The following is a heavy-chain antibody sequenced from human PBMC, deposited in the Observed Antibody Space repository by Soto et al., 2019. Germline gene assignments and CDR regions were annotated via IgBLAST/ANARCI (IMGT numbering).Heavy chain of an antibody. D-gene: IGHD2-2*01. Sequence: PSETLSLTCSVSGGSLSGHYWSWIRQPPGKGLEWIGYIYYDGRTHYNPALRSRSTMSADTSKNQLSLKLYSVTAADTAVYYCARDGDILVVLVDNRRHFYYCELAVWDQVTTVTVSS. CDR3: ARDGDILVVLVDNRRHFYYCELAV. J-gene: IGHJ6*02. CDR1: GGSLSGHY. V-gene: IGHV4-59*11. CDR2: IYYDGRT.